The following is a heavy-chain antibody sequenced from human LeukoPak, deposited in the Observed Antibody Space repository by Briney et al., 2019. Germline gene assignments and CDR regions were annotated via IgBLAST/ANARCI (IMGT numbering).Heavy chain of an antibody. V-gene: IGHV3-33*01. CDR3: ARAYYDFWSGYPHYFDY. CDR1: GFTFSSYG. D-gene: IGHD3-3*01. J-gene: IGHJ4*02. CDR2: IWYDGSNK. Sequence: PGGSLRLSCAASGFTFSSYGMHWVRQAPGKGLEGVAVIWYDGSNKYYADSVKGRFIISRDNSKNTLYLQMNSLRAEDTAVYYCARAYYDFWSGYPHYFDYWGQGTLVTVSS.